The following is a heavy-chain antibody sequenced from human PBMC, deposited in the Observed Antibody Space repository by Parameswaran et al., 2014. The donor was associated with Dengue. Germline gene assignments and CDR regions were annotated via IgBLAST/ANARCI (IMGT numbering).Heavy chain of an antibody. J-gene: IGHJ6*02. Sequence: VRQAPGKGLVWVSRINSDGSSTIYADSVKGRFTISRDNAKNTLYLQMSSLRAEDTAVYYCAREYIVATITGSYFHGMDVWGQGTTVTVSS. CDR3: AREYIVATITGSYFHGMDV. V-gene: IGHV3-74*01. CDR2: INSDGSST. D-gene: IGHD5-12*01.